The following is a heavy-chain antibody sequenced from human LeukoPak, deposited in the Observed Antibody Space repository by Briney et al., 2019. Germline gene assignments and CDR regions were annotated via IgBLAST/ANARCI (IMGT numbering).Heavy chain of an antibody. J-gene: IGHJ6*03. D-gene: IGHD6-13*01. Sequence: PGGSLRLSCAASGFTFSSYSMNWVRQAPGKGLEWVSSISSSSSYIYHADSVKGRFTISRDNAKNSLYLQMNSLRAEDTAVYYCARISIAAAPYYMDVWGKGTTVTVSS. CDR2: ISSSSSYI. V-gene: IGHV3-21*01. CDR3: ARISIAAAPYYMDV. CDR1: GFTFSSYS.